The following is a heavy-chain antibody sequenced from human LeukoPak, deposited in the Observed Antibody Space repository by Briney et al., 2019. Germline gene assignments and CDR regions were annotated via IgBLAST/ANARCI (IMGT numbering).Heavy chain of an antibody. CDR2: ISGGGDGA. Sequence: GGSLRLSCAASGFTFSDYAMRWVRQAPGKGLEWLSEISGGGDGAYHADSVKSRFTISRDNSKNTLYLQMNSLRAEDTAVYYCTTSWPKVREGDQWGQGTLVTVSS. CDR1: GFTFSDYA. D-gene: IGHD3-10*01. J-gene: IGHJ4*02. V-gene: IGHV3-23*01. CDR3: TTSWPKVREGDQ.